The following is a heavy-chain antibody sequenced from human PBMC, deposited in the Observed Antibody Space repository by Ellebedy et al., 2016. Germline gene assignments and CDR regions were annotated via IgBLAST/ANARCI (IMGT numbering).Heavy chain of an antibody. J-gene: IGHJ6*02. V-gene: IGHV4-39*01. CDR1: GGSISSSHYY. D-gene: IGHD6-13*01. Sequence: SETLSLTCTVSGGSISSSHYYWAWIRQPPGKGLVWIGSTYYSGTNYYNPFLKSRVTKSVDTAKNQFPLKLSSVTAADTAVYYCASTRATAGIGYYGMDVWGQGTTVTVSS. CDR3: ASTRATAGIGYYGMDV. CDR2: TYYSGTN.